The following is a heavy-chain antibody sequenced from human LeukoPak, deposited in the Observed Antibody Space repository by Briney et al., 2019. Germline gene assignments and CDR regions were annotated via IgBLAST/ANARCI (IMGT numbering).Heavy chain of an antibody. V-gene: IGHV4-34*01. CDR3: ARDHLRRNDY. D-gene: IGHD1-14*01. CDR1: GGSFSGYY. J-gene: IGHJ4*02. CDR2: INHSGST. Sequence: SETLSLTCAVYGGSFSGYYWSWIRQPPGKGLEWIGEINHSGSTNYNPSLKSRVTISVDTSKNQFSLKLSSVTAAGTAVYYCARDHLRRNDYWGQGTPVTVSS.